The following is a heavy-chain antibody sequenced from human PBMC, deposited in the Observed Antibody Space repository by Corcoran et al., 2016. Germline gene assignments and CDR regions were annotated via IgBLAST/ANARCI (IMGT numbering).Heavy chain of an antibody. CDR3: AREGLDDFWSGPLYYYYGMDV. V-gene: IGHV3-48*02. J-gene: IGHJ6*02. D-gene: IGHD3-3*01. CDR2: ISSSSSTI. CDR1: GFTFSSYS. Sequence: EVQLVESGGGLVQPGGSLRLSCAASGFTFSSYSMNWVRQAPGKVLEWVSYISSSSSTIYYADSVKGRFTISRDNAKNSLYLQMNSLRDEDTAVYYCAREGLDDFWSGPLYYYYGMDVWGQGTTVTVSS.